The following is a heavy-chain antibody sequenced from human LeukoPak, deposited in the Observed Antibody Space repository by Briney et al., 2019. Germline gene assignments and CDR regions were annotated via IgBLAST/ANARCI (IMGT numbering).Heavy chain of an antibody. Sequence: SETLSLTCTVSGGSISSYYWSWIRQPPGKGLEWIGYIYYSGSTNYNPSLKSRVTTSVDTSKNQFSLKLSSVTAADTAVYYCARVDEYYYDSSGWYFDYWGQGTLVTVSS. CDR2: IYYSGST. V-gene: IGHV4-59*01. CDR1: GGSISSYY. CDR3: ARVDEYYYDSSGWYFDY. D-gene: IGHD3-22*01. J-gene: IGHJ4*02.